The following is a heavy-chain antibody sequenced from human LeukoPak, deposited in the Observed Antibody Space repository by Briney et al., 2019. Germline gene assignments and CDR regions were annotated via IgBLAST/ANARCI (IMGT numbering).Heavy chain of an antibody. CDR1: GYTFTDYY. J-gene: IGHJ4*02. CDR2: INPNSGGT. D-gene: IGHD2-21*01. CDR3: ARYYCGFGYALHDY. Sequence: ASVKVSCKASGYTFTDYYMHWVRQAPGQGLEWMGWINPNSGGTNYAQKFQGRVTMTRDTSSSTAYMELSSLRSDDTAMYYCARYYCGFGYALHDYWGQGTLVTVSS. V-gene: IGHV1-2*02.